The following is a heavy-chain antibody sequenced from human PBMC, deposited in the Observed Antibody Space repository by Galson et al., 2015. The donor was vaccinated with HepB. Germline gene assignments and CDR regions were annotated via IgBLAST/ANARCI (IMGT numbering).Heavy chain of an antibody. CDR1: GGTFSSHT. J-gene: IGHJ4*02. CDR3: ARQYDTSGYYVY. CDR2: ITPMFGSG. V-gene: IGHV1-69*13. Sequence: SVKVSCKASGGTFSSHTISWVRQAPGQGLGWMGGITPMFGSGNYAQKFQGRVTITADESKSTTYMELSSLRSEDTAVYYCARQYDTSGYYVYWGQGTLVTVSS. D-gene: IGHD3-22*01.